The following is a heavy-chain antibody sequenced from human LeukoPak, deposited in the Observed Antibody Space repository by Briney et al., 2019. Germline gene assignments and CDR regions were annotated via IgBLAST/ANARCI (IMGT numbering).Heavy chain of an antibody. Sequence: GGSLRLSCAASGFTFSSYGMHWVRQAPGKGLEWVAVIWYDGSNKYYADSVEGRFTISRDNSKNTLYLQMNSLRAEDTAVYYCARGEVNYGDYIDYYYYYGMDVWGQGTTVTVSS. CDR1: GFTFSSYG. D-gene: IGHD4-17*01. CDR2: IWYDGSNK. J-gene: IGHJ6*02. V-gene: IGHV3-33*01. CDR3: ARGEVNYGDYIDYYYYYGMDV.